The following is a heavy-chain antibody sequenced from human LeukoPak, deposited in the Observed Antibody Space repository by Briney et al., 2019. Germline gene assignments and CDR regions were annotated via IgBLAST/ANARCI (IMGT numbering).Heavy chain of an antibody. V-gene: IGHV3-23*01. CDR1: GFTFSSYA. CDR3: AKEGSGHSSSWSDFQH. D-gene: IGHD6-13*01. J-gene: IGHJ1*01. Sequence: TGGSLRLSCAASGFTFSSYAMSWVRQAPGKGLEWVSAISGSGGSTYYADSVKGRFTISRDNSKNTLYLQMNSLRAEDTAVYYCAKEGSGHSSSWSDFQHWGQGTLVTVSS. CDR2: ISGSGGST.